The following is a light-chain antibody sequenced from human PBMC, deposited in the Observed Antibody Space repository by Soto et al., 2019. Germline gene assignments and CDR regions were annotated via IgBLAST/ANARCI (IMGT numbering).Light chain of an antibody. CDR3: QQYGSSPWT. V-gene: IGKV3-20*01. CDR2: GAS. Sequence: IVMTQSPATLSVAPGERATLSCRASQSVSSSSLAWYHQKPGQAPRLLIYGASTRATGIPARFSGSGSGTDFTLTISRLEPEDFAVYYCQQYGSSPWTFGQGTKVDIK. J-gene: IGKJ1*01. CDR1: QSVSSSS.